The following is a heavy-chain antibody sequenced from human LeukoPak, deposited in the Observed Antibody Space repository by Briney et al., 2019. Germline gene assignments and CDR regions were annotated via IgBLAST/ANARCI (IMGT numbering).Heavy chain of an antibody. Sequence: GGSLRLSCAQSRFTFCGYCMSRVRQAPGGGLGWVSGICGGGGGTYYADSVKGRVTISRDNSQSTLYLQIRRPRAESTGVYFSAKVLIPAALARRSSRGYFDYWGQGTLVTVSS. D-gene: IGHD2-2*01. CDR1: RFTFCGYC. J-gene: IGHJ4*02. V-gene: IGHV3-23*01. CDR3: AKVLIPAALARRSSRGYFDY. CDR2: ICGGGGGT.